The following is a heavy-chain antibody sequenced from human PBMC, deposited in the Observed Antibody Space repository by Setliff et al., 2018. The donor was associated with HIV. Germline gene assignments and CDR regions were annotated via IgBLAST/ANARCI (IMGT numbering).Heavy chain of an antibody. Sequence: PSETLSLTCTASGGSISSGSYYWSWIRQPAGKGLEWIGRIYTSGSTNYNPSLKSRVTISVDTSKNQFSLKLSSVTAADTAVYYCAGSWSGYPLSFGYWGQGTLVTVSS. D-gene: IGHD3-3*01. CDR2: IYTSGST. J-gene: IGHJ4*02. CDR1: GGSISSGSYY. CDR3: AGSWSGYPLSFGY. V-gene: IGHV4-61*02.